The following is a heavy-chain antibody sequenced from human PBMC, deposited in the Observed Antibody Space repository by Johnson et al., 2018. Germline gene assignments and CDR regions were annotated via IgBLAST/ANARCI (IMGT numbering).Heavy chain of an antibody. CDR3: AKARGVVVPAAIRGYYYGMDV. D-gene: IGHD2-2*01. Sequence: VQLVEAGGGLIQPGGSLRLSCAASGFTVSSNYMSWVRQAPGKGLEWVSVISWTSGSIGYADSVKGRSTISSDNAKNSLYLQMNSLRAEDTALYYCAKARGVVVPAAIRGYYYGMDVWGQGTTVTVSS. CDR2: ISWTSGSI. J-gene: IGHJ6*02. CDR1: GFTVSSNY. V-gene: IGHV3-9*01.